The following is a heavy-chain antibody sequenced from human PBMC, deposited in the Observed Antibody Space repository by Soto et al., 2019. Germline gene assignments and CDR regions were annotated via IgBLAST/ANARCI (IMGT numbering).Heavy chain of an antibody. J-gene: IGHJ6*02. D-gene: IGHD3-16*02. CDR1: GFTFSSYA. CDR3: ARLSVVGSGMDV. CDR2: ISHDGTKK. V-gene: IGHV3-30-3*01. Sequence: GGSLRLSCAASGFTFSSYAMHWVRQSPGKGLEWVAIISHDGTKKNYADSVKGRFTISRDNFNNTVDLQMISPRLEDTAVYYCARLSVVGSGMDVWGQGTTVTVSS.